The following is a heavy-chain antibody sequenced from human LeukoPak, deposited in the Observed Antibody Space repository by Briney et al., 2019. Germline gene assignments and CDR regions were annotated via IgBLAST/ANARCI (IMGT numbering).Heavy chain of an antibody. Sequence: GESLKISCKGSGYSFTSYWIGWVRQMPGKGLEWMGIIYPGDSDTRYSPSFQGQVTISVDKSISTAYLQWSSLKASDTAMYYCARRHYDFWSGYYRGNWFDPWGQGTLVTVSS. CDR2: IYPGDSDT. V-gene: IGHV5-51*01. D-gene: IGHD3-3*01. J-gene: IGHJ5*02. CDR1: GYSFTSYW. CDR3: ARRHYDFWSGYYRGNWFDP.